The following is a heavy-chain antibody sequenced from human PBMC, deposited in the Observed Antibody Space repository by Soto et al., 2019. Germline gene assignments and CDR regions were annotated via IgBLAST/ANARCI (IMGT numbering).Heavy chain of an antibody. D-gene: IGHD6-13*01. J-gene: IGHJ6*02. V-gene: IGHV1-8*01. CDR3: ARRGYSSSWYYYYYYGMDV. Sequence: GASVKVSCKASGYTFTRYDINWVRQGTGQGVEWMGWMNPNSGNTGYAQKFQGRVTMTRNTSISTVYMELSSLRSEDTAVYYCARRGYSSSWYYYYYYGMDVWGQGTTVTVSS. CDR2: MNPNSGNT. CDR1: GYTFTRYD.